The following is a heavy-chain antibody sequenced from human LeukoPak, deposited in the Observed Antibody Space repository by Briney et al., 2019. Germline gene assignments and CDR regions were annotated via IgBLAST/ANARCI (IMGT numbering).Heavy chain of an antibody. V-gene: IGHV4-59*01. CDR2: IYCSGST. D-gene: IGHD6-13*01. CDR1: GGSISSYY. J-gene: IGHJ6*02. Sequence: SETLSLTCTGSGGSISSYYGSWIRQPPGKGLEWIGYIYCSGSTNYNPSLKSRVTIAVDTSKNQFSLKLSSVTAADTAVYYCARVHGHSSSWSPYYYNGMDVWGQGTTVTVSS. CDR3: ARVHGHSSSWSPYYYNGMDV.